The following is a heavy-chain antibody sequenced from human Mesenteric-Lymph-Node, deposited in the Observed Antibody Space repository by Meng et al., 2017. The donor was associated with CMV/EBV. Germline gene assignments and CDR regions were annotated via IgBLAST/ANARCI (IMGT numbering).Heavy chain of an antibody. CDR3: SRGFTIESLDDFSMDV. CDR1: GFTFGNYG. J-gene: IGHJ6*02. Sequence: GESLKISCSTSGFTFGNYGMTWVRQAPGKGLEWVGLIRSKAYGQTTEYAASVKGRLTISRDDSKSIAYLQMNSLKTEDTAVYYCSRGFTIESLDDFSMDVWGQGTTVTVSS. V-gene: IGHV3-49*04. CDR2: IRSKAYGQTT. D-gene: IGHD3-10*01.